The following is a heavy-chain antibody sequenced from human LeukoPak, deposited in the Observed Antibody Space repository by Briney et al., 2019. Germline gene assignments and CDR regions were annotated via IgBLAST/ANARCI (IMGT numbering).Heavy chain of an antibody. Sequence: GGSLRLSCAASGFTFSSYAMSWVRQAPGKGLEWVSAISGSGGSTYYADSVKGRFTISRDNPKNTLYLQMNSLRAEDTAVYYCARDPHRDIVEVPAVIQGYFQHWGQGTLVTVSS. CDR2: ISGSGGST. J-gene: IGHJ1*01. CDR1: GFTFSSYA. D-gene: IGHD2-2*02. V-gene: IGHV3-23*01. CDR3: ARDPHRDIVEVPAVIQGYFQH.